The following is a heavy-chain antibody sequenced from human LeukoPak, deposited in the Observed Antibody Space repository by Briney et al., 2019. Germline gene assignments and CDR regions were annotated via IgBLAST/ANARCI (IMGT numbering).Heavy chain of an antibody. CDR1: GYTLTELS. V-gene: IGHV1-24*01. CDR3: ATIGTIYDSSGYYYFPV. CDR2: FEPEDGET. D-gene: IGHD3-22*01. Sequence: ASVKVSCKVSGYTLTELSMHWVRQAPGKGREWMGGFEPEDGETIYAQKFQGRVTMTEDTSTDTAYMELSSLRSEDTAVYYCATIGTIYDSSGYYYFPVWGQGTLVTVSS. J-gene: IGHJ4*02.